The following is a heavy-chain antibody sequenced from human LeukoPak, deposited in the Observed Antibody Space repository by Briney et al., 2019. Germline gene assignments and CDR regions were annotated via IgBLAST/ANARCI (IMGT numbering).Heavy chain of an antibody. D-gene: IGHD6-6*01. CDR3: ARGGREQLGSSDY. Sequence: GGSLRLSCAASGFTFSSHWMHWVRQAPGKGLVWVSRINSDGSSTSYADSVKGRFTISRDNAKNSLYLQMNSLRAEDTAVYYCARGGREQLGSSDYWGQGTLVTVSS. CDR1: GFTFSSHW. CDR2: INSDGSST. V-gene: IGHV3-74*01. J-gene: IGHJ4*02.